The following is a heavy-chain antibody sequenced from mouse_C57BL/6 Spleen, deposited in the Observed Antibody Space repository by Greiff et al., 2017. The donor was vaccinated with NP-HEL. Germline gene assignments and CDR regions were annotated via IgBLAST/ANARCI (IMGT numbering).Heavy chain of an antibody. CDR1: GFSLTSYG. CDR3: AIDGYYRNAMDY. Sequence: QVQLQQSGPGLVQPSQSLSITCTVSGFSLTSYGVHWVRQSPGKGLEWLGVIWSGGSTDYNAAFISRLSISKDNSKSQVFFKMNSLQADDTAIYYCAIDGYYRNAMDYWGQGTSVTVSS. V-gene: IGHV2-2*01. CDR2: IWSGGST. D-gene: IGHD2-3*01. J-gene: IGHJ4*01.